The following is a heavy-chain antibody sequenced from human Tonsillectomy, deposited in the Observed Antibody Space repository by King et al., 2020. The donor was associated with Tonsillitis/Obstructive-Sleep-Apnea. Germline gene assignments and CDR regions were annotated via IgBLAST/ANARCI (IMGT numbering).Heavy chain of an antibody. CDR3: SRLGNGDHVGHMDV. CDR1: GGSFSGYY. D-gene: IGHD4-17*01. J-gene: IGHJ6*03. Sequence: VQLQQWGAGLLKPSETLSLTCAVYGGSFSGYYWSWIRQPPGKGLEWIGEINHSGSTNYNPSLKSRVTISIDTSKNQFSLKLTSLTAAETAVYYCSRLGNGDHVGHMDVWAKGTTVTVSS. CDR2: INHSGST. V-gene: IGHV4-34*01.